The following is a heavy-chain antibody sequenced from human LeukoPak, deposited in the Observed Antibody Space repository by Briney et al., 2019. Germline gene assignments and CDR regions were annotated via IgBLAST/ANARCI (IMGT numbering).Heavy chain of an antibody. CDR1: GFTFSSYA. J-gene: IGHJ4*02. Sequence: PGGSLRLSCAASGFTFSSYAMSWVRQAPGKGLEWVSYISTSSSTIYYADSVKGRFTIARDNAKNSLYLQMNSLRAEDTAVYYCAIESVAGVGPYYFDYWGQGTMVTVSS. CDR2: ISTSSSTI. D-gene: IGHD6-19*01. CDR3: AIESVAGVGPYYFDY. V-gene: IGHV3-48*04.